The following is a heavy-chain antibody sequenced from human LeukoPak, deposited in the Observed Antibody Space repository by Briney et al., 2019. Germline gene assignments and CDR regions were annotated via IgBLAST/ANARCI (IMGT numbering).Heavy chain of an antibody. CDR1: GYTFTSYG. CDR2: ISAYNGNT. V-gene: IGHV1-18*04. Sequence: ASVKVSCKASGYTFTSYGISWVRQAPAQALEWMGWISAYNGNTNYAQKLQGRVTMTTDTSTSTPYMGLRSLRSDDTAVYYCARNPRGVVPATREFDPWGQGTLVTVSS. CDR3: ARNPRGVVPATREFDP. J-gene: IGHJ5*02. D-gene: IGHD2-2*01.